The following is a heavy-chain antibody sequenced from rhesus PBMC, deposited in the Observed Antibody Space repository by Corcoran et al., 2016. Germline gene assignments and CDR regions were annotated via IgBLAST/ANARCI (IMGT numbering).Heavy chain of an antibody. J-gene: IGHJ4*01. Sequence: QVQLQESGPGLVKPSETLSLTCAVSGGSISSHYWSWIRQPPGKGLEWIGRISGSGGSTEYNHSRKSRVTSSTDRSKNQFSLKLSSVTAADTAVYYCARAAEWVQDYFDYWGQGVLVTVSS. CDR1: GGSISSHY. D-gene: IGHD5-24*01. CDR3: ARAAEWVQDYFDY. V-gene: IGHV4-173*01. CDR2: ISGSGGST.